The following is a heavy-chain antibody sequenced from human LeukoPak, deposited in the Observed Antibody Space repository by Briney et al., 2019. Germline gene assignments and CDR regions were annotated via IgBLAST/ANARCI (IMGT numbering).Heavy chain of an antibody. D-gene: IGHD3-10*01. J-gene: IGHJ5*02. V-gene: IGHV4-59*08. CDR3: ARQARITMVRAPNWFDP. CDR2: IYYSGST. Sequence: SETLSLTCTVSGGSISSYYWSWIRQPPGKGLEWIGYIYYSGSTNYNPSLKSRVTISVDTSKNQFSLKLSSVTAADTAVYYCARQARITMVRAPNWFDPWGQGTLVTVSS. CDR1: GGSISSYY.